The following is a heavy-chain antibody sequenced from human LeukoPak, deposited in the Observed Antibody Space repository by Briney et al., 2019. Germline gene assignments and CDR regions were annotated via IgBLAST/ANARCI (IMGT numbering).Heavy chain of an antibody. J-gene: IGHJ4*02. V-gene: IGHV1-2*02. CDR3: ARDWPIVGATAGY. CDR1: GYTFTGYY. D-gene: IGHD1-26*01. Sequence: ASVKVSCKASGYTFTGYYTHWVRQAPGQGLEWMGWINPNSGGTNYAQKFQGRVTMTRDTSISTAYMELSRLRSDDTAVYYCARDWPIVGATAGYWGQGTLVTVSS. CDR2: INPNSGGT.